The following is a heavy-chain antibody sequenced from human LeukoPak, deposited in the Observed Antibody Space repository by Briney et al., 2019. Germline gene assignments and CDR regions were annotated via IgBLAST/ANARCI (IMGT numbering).Heavy chain of an antibody. J-gene: IGHJ4*02. Sequence: KPSETLSLTCAVSGGSISSRGYYWAWIRQPPGKGLEWIGTIYYSGSTYYNPSVRTRVTISVDTSKNQFSLKLSSVTAADTAVYYCARGRLLFEYYFWGQGTRVTVSS. CDR2: IYYSGST. CDR1: GGSISSRGYY. V-gene: IGHV4-39*01. D-gene: IGHD3-3*01. CDR3: ARGRLLFEYYF.